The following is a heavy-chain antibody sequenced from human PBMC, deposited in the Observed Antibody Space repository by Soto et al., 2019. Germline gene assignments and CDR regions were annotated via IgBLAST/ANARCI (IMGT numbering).Heavy chain of an antibody. CDR2: IYYSGST. D-gene: IGHD1-26*01. CDR3: ARGTGYSGSYYDY. J-gene: IGHJ4*02. Sequence: SETLSLTCTVSGGSISSYYWSWIRQPPGKGLEWIGYIYYSGSTNYNPSLKSRVTISVDKSKNQFSLKLSSVTAAGTAVYYCARGTGYSGSYYDYWGQGTLVTVSS. V-gene: IGHV4-59*12. CDR1: GGSISSYY.